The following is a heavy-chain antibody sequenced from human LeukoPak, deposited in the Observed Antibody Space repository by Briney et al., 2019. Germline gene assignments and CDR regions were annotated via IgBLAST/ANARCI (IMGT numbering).Heavy chain of an antibody. CDR1: GFTFSSYS. CDR2: ISSSSSYI. V-gene: IGHV3-21*01. CDR3: ARDYYDSSGYYPFDY. D-gene: IGHD3-22*01. Sequence: GGSLRLSCAASGFTFSSYSMNWVRRAPGKGLEWVSSISSSSSYIYYADSVKGRFTISRDNAKNSLYLQMNSLRAEDTAVYYCARDYYDSSGYYPFDYWGQGTLVTVSS. J-gene: IGHJ4*02.